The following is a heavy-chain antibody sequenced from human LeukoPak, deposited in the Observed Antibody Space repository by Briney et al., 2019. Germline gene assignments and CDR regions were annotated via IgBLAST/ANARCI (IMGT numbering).Heavy chain of an antibody. V-gene: IGHV6-1*01. D-gene: IGHD6-19*01. CDR2: TYYRSRWYN. CDR1: GDSVSSNSAA. J-gene: IGHJ4*02. Sequence: SQTLSLTCAISGDSVSSNSAAWNWIRQSPSRGLEWLGRTYYRSRWYNECALSVKSRISINPDTSKNQFSLQLNSVTPEDTAVYYCARVTEKQYLPFDSWGQGTLVTVSS. CDR3: ARVTEKQYLPFDS.